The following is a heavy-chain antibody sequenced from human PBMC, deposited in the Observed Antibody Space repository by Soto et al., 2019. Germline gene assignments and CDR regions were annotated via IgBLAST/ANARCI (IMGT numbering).Heavy chain of an antibody. D-gene: IGHD2-2*01. J-gene: IGHJ4*02. CDR2: ISYDGSNK. CDR1: GFTFSSYA. V-gene: IGHV3-30-3*01. Sequence: TGGSVRLSCAASGFTFSSYAMNWVRQAPGKGLEWVAVISYDGSNKYYADSVKGRFTISRDNSKNTLYLQMNSLRAEDTAVYYCARGPSSLTRFEYWGQGTLVTVSS. CDR3: ARGPSSLTRFEY.